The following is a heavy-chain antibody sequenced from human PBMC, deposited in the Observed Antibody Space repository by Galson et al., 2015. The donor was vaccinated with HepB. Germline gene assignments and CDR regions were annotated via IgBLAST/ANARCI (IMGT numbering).Heavy chain of an antibody. Sequence: QSGAEVKKPGESLKISCKGSGYSFTNYWIGWVRQMPGKGLEWMGIIYPGDSDTTYSPSFQGQVPISADESISTAYLQWSSLKASDTAMYYCSRQSFGELLRPDYWGQGTLVTVSS. J-gene: IGHJ4*02. CDR1: GYSFTNYW. D-gene: IGHD3-10*01. CDR3: SRQSFGELLRPDY. CDR2: IYPGDSDT. V-gene: IGHV5-51*01.